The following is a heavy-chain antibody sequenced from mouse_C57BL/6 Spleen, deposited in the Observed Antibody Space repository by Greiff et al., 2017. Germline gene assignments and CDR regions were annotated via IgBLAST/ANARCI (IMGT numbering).Heavy chain of an antibody. V-gene: IGHV1-26*01. CDR1: GYTFTDYY. D-gene: IGHD3-2*02. CDR2: INPNNGGT. CDR3: ARWDSSGAY. J-gene: IGHJ3*01. Sequence: VQLKESGPELVKPGASVKISCKASGYTFTDYYMNWVKQSHGKSLEWIGDINPNNGGTSYNQKFKGKATLTVDKSSSTAYMDLRSLTSEDSAVYYCARWDSSGAYWGQGTLVTVSA.